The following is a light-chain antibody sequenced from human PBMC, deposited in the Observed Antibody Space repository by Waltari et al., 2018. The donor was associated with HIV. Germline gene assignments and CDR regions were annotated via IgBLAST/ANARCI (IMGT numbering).Light chain of an antibody. Sequence: QSALTQPRSVSGSPGQSVTISCTGSSGDVGGYNYVSWYQQQPGKAPKLSIYYVSSRSSGGPARYSGSKSGNTASLTIFGLQAEDEADYYCCSYAGSVTFVVFGGGTKVTVV. CDR2: YVS. J-gene: IGLJ2*01. V-gene: IGLV2-11*01. CDR1: SGDVGGYNY. CDR3: CSYAGSVTFVV.